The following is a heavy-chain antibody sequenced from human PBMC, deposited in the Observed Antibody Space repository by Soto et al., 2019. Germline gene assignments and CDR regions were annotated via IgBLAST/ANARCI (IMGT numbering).Heavy chain of an antibody. CDR3: PTQIHSAEWIRAFDI. Sequence: QVQLQESGPGLVKPSGTLSLTCAVSSGSISSSNWWRWVRQPPGKGLEWIGEIYHSGSTNYNPSLRSRVTISVDKTKNQFSLKRSSGTAADAAVAYCPTQIHSAEWIRAFDIWGQGRMVTVSS. J-gene: IGHJ3*02. CDR1: SGSISSSNW. D-gene: IGHD2-2*03. CDR2: IYHSGST. V-gene: IGHV4-4*02.